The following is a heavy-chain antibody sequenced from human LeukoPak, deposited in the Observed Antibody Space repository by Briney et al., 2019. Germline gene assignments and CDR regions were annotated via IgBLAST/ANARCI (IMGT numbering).Heavy chain of an antibody. CDR1: GFTLSTYA. CDR3: ARSAIYGDYFDY. Sequence: GRSLRLSCAASGFTLSTYAMHWVRQAPGKGPEWVAVIWYDGSNKYYADSVKGRFTISRDNSKNTLYLQMNSLRAEDTAVYYCARSAIYGDYFDYWGQGTLVTVSS. CDR2: IWYDGSNK. J-gene: IGHJ4*02. D-gene: IGHD3-10*02. V-gene: IGHV3-30*07.